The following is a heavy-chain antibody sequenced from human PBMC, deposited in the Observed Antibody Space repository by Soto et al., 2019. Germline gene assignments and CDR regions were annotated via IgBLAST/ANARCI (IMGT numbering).Heavy chain of an antibody. CDR1: GGSISSYY. J-gene: IGHJ6*03. D-gene: IGHD4-17*01. CDR3: ARVYGDYLYYYYYMDV. V-gene: IGHV4-59*01. CDR2: IYYSGST. Sequence: SETLSLTCTVSGGSISSYYWSWIRQPPGKGLEWIGYIYYSGSTNYNPSLKSRVTISVDTSKNQFSLKLSSVTAADTAVYYCARVYGDYLYYYYYMDVWGKGTTVTVSS.